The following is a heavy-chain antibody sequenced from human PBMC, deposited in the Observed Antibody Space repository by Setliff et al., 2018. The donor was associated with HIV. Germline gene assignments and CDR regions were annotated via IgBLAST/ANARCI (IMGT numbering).Heavy chain of an antibody. V-gene: IGHV7-4-1*02. CDR1: GYTFTSYA. CDR3: ARSRLFFGVVTFDY. J-gene: IGHJ4*02. Sequence: GASVKVSCKASGYTFTSYAMNWVRQAPGQGLEWMGWINPTTGNPTYARGFTGRFVFSWDTSVSTAYLQVSSLQAEDTAVYYCARSRLFFGVVTFDYWGQGTLVTAPQ. D-gene: IGHD3-3*01. CDR2: INPTTGNP.